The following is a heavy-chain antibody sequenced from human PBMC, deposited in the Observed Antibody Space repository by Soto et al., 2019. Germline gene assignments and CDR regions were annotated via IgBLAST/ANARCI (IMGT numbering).Heavy chain of an antibody. J-gene: IGHJ4*02. CDR2: IVVASGNT. CDR3: AAATTVTTFDY. V-gene: IGHV1-58*01. CDR1: GCTSSSCA. Sequence: SLRVSCKCTGCTSSSCAEQWVRQARGQRLEWIGWIVVASGNTNYAQKFQERATITRDMSTSTAYMELSSLRSEYTAVYYCAAATTVTTFDYWGQGTQVTVSS. D-gene: IGHD4-17*01.